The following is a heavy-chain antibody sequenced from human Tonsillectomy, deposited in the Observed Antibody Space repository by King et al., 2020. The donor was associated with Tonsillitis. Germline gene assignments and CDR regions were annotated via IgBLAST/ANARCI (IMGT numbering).Heavy chain of an antibody. D-gene: IGHD3-22*01. Sequence: VQLVESGGGLVQPGRSLRLSCTASGFTFGDYAMSWFRQAPGKGLEWVGFIRSKAYGGTTEYAASVKGRFTISRDDSKSIAYLQMNSLKTEDTAVYYCTSGDYDSSGYYDYWGQGTLVTVSS. V-gene: IGHV3-49*03. CDR3: TSGDYDSSGYYDY. CDR1: GFTFGDYA. CDR2: IRSKAYGGTT. J-gene: IGHJ4*02.